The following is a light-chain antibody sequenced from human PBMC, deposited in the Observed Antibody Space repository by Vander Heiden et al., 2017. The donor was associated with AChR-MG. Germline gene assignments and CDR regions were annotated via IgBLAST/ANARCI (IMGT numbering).Light chain of an antibody. J-gene: IGKJ3*01. CDR1: QDITNF. Sequence: DIQMTQSPSSLSASVGDTVTITCQASQDITNFLNWYQQKPGNAPKLLIYEASNLETGVPSRFSGSGSGTDFSFTITSLQPEDFATYFCQQYDDLPFTFGPGTKVHF. V-gene: IGKV1-33*01. CDR3: QQYDDLPFT. CDR2: EAS.